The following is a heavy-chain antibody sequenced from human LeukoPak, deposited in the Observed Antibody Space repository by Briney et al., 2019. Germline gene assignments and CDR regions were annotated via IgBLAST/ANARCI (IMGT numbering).Heavy chain of an antibody. Sequence: GRSLTLSCQTSAFTFSSYTMHWVRQAPGKGLEWVAAISKDGSNKYYADSVRGRYTISRDTSKNTLYLEMNSLSGEDTAVYYCAKRGNDGRPYFFDYWGQGTLVTVSS. CDR1: AFTFSSYT. CDR2: ISKDGSNK. D-gene: IGHD1-1*01. J-gene: IGHJ4*02. V-gene: IGHV3-30*18. CDR3: AKRGNDGRPYFFDY.